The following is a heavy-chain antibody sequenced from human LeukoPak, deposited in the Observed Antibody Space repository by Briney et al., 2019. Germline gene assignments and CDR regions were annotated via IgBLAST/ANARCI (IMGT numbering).Heavy chain of an antibody. CDR1: GGTFSSYA. Sequence: SVKVSCKASGGTFSSYAISWVRQAPGQGLGWMGGIIPIFGTANYAQKLQGRVTMTTDTSTSTAYMELRSLRSDDTAVYYCAREAAGNFDYWGQGTLVTVSS. D-gene: IGHD6-13*01. J-gene: IGHJ4*02. V-gene: IGHV1-69*05. CDR2: IIPIFGTA. CDR3: AREAAGNFDY.